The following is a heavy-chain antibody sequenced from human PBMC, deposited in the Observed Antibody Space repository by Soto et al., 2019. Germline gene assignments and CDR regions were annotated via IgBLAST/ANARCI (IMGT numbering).Heavy chain of an antibody. CDR3: AGTPKAAAGTVEGLDTFDI. Sequence: QVQLVQSGAEVKKPGASVKVSCKASGYTFTGYYMHWVRQAPGQGLEWMGWINPNSGGTNYAQKFQGWVTMTRDTSISTAYMELSRLRSDDTAVYYCAGTPKAAAGTVEGLDTFDIWGQGTMVTVSS. D-gene: IGHD6-13*01. CDR2: INPNSGGT. J-gene: IGHJ3*02. V-gene: IGHV1-2*04. CDR1: GYTFTGYY.